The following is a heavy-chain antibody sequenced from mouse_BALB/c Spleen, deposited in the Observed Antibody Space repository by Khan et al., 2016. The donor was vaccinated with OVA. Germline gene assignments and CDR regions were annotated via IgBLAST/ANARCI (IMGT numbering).Heavy chain of an antibody. CDR3: ARLAYYYNSEGFAY. Sequence: EVQLQESGGDLVKTGGSLKLSCAASGFTFSTYGMSWVRQTPDKRLEWVATISSGGHYTYYIDSVKGRFTISRDNAKNILYLQMTSLRSEDTAMXYCARLAYYYNSEGFAYWGQGTLVTVSA. D-gene: IGHD1-1*02. V-gene: IGHV5-6*01. CDR1: GFTFSTYG. J-gene: IGHJ3*01. CDR2: ISSGGHYT.